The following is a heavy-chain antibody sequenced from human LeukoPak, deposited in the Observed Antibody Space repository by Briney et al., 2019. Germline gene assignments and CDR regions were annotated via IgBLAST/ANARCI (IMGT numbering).Heavy chain of an antibody. CDR2: ITSSGTTI. D-gene: IGHD6-19*01. J-gene: IGHJ4*02. CDR1: GFRFSSYE. V-gene: IGHV3-48*03. Sequence: GGSLRLSCAASGFRFSSYEMNWVRQAPGKGLEWVSYITSSGTTIHYADSVKGRFTISRDNAKNSLYLQMNSLRAEDTAVYYCARAYSSVTSCDYWGQGTLVTVSS. CDR3: ARAYSSVTSCDY.